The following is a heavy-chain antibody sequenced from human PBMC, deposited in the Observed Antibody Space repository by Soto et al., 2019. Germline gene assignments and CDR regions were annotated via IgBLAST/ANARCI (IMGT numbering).Heavy chain of an antibody. J-gene: IGHJ4*02. D-gene: IGHD4-17*01. CDR3: ERWDGYGDV. V-gene: IGHV3-23*01. CDR1: GVSFSAYS. CDR2: LSGGGSRT. Sequence: PGGSVGVCCAASGVSFSAYSRAWVRQAPGTGLAWVSGLSGGGSRTLYADSGQGRFTISVDNSKNTVYLQMNSLRVEDTAVYYCERWDGYGDVWGQGTLGTFSS.